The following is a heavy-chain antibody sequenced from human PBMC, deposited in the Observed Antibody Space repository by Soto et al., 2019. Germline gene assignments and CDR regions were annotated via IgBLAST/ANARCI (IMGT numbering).Heavy chain of an antibody. J-gene: IGHJ4*02. Sequence: EVQLVESGGGLVQPGGSLRLSCAASGFTFSSYDMHWVRQATGKGLEWVSAIGTAGDTYYPGSVKGRFTISRENAKNSLYLHMNSLRAGDTAVYYCARGDYDSSGYYYGYWGQGTLVTVSS. V-gene: IGHV3-13*01. CDR1: GFTFSSYD. D-gene: IGHD3-22*01. CDR3: ARGDYDSSGYYYGY. CDR2: IGTAGDT.